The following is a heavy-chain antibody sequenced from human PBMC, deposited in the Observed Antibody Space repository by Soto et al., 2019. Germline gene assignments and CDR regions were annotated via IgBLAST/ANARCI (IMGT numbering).Heavy chain of an antibody. D-gene: IGHD3-10*01. CDR3: ARGVLFVVMWRRPPRYTLLPYASFGRSGASEALSLTCAVYGGSFSGYY. Sequence: SETLSLTCTVSGGSISSYYWSWIRQPPGKGLEWIGYIYYSGSTNYNPSLKSRVTISVDTSKNQFSLKLSSVTAADTAVYYCARGVLFVVMWRRPPRYTLLPYASFGRSGASEALSLTCAVYGGSFSGYYW. V-gene: IGHV4-59*01. J-gene: IGHJ4*01. CDR1: GGSISSYY. CDR2: IYYSGST.